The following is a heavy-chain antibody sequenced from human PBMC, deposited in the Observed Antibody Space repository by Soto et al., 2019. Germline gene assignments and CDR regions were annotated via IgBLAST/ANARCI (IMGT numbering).Heavy chain of an antibody. V-gene: IGHV5-10-1*01. J-gene: IGHJ5*02. CDR1: GYSFTSYW. D-gene: IGHD2-21*01. Sequence: PGESLKISCKGSGYSFTSYWISWVRQMPGKGQERMGGIDPSVSYTNYSPSFQAHVTTSADKSISTAYLQWTGLTASDTAMYYCARHVVIPRGWFDPWGQGTLVTVSS. CDR2: IDPSVSYT. CDR3: ARHVVIPRGWFDP.